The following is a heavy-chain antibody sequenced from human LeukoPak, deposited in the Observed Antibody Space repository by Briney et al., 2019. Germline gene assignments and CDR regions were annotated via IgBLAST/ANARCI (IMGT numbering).Heavy chain of an antibody. V-gene: IGHV3-21*01. D-gene: IGHD3-3*01. CDR3: ARHGDFWSGYRERFDY. Sequence: GGSLRLSCAASGFTFSSYSMNWVRQAPGKGLEWVSFISTSSSYIYYADSVKGRFTISRDNAKNSLYLQMNSLRAEDTAVYYCARHGDFWSGYRERFDYWGQGTLVTVSS. CDR1: GFTFSSYS. CDR2: ISTSSSYI. J-gene: IGHJ4*02.